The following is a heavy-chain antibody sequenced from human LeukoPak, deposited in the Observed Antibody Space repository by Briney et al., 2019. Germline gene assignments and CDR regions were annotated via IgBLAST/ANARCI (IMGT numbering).Heavy chain of an antibody. Sequence: GGSLRLSCAASGFTFCSYWMGWVRQAPGKGLEWVANIRQDGSDQYYVDSVKGRFTISRDNAKNSLYLQMNSLRAEDTAVYYCARSRTTVTTGPSDFWGQGTLVTVSS. CDR2: IRQDGSDQ. D-gene: IGHD4-17*01. CDR3: ARSRTTVTTGPSDF. J-gene: IGHJ4*02. CDR1: GFTFCSYW. V-gene: IGHV3-7*04.